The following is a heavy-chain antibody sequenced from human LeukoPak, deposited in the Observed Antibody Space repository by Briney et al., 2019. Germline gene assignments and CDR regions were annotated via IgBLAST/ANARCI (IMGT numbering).Heavy chain of an antibody. CDR2: IYSGGST. CDR3: ARAWFGDSGEISFDY. D-gene: IGHD3-10*01. V-gene: IGHV3-53*04. CDR1: GFTVSSNY. Sequence: PGRSLRLSCAASGFTVSSNYMSWVRQAPGKGLEWVSVIYSGGSTYYADSVKGRFTISRHNSKNTLYLQMNSLRAEDTAVYYCARAWFGDSGEISFDYWGQGTLVTVSS. J-gene: IGHJ4*02.